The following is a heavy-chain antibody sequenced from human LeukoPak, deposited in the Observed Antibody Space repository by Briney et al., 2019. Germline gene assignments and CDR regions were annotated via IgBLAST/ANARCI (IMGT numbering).Heavy chain of an antibody. CDR2: VDPSDSYT. CDR3: ASLFRDDVFDI. CDR1: GYSFTSYW. D-gene: IGHD3-10*01. Sequence: GESLRISCKGSGYSFTSYWISWVRQMSGKGLEWMGRVDPSDSYTNYSPSFQGHVSISADKSISTAYLQWRSLKASDTAMYYCASLFRDDVFDIWGQGTMATVSS. V-gene: IGHV5-10-1*01. J-gene: IGHJ3*02.